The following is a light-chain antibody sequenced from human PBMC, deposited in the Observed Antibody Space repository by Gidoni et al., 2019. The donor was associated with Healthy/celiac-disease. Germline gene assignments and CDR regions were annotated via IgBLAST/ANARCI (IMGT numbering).Light chain of an antibody. CDR2: AAS. V-gene: IGKV1-39*01. Sequence: DIQMTQSPSSLSASVGDRVTITCRASQSSSSYLNRYQQKPGKAPKPLIYAASSLQSGVPPRFSGSGSGTDFTLTISSLQPEDFATYYCQQSYSTPWTFGQGTKVEIK. J-gene: IGKJ1*01. CDR1: QSSSSY. CDR3: QQSYSTPWT.